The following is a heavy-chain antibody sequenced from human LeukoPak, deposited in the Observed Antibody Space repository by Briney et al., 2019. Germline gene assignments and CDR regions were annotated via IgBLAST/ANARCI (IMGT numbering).Heavy chain of an antibody. CDR1: GGSFSGYY. D-gene: IGHD3-3*01. CDR3: ARGYDFWSGYFPDF. J-gene: IGHJ4*02. CDR2: INHSGST. V-gene: IGHV4-34*01. Sequence: PSETLSLTCAVYGGSFSGYYWSWIRQPPGKGLEWIGEINHSGSTNYNPSLKSRVTISVDTSKNQFSLKLSSVTAADTAVYYCARGYDFWSGYFPDFWGQGTLVTVSS.